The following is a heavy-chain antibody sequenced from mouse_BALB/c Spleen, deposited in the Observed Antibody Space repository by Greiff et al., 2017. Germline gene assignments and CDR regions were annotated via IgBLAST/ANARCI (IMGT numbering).Heavy chain of an antibody. V-gene: IGHV5-4*02. CDR2: ISDGGSYT. Sequence: EVQGVESGGGLVKPGGSLKLSCAASGFTFSDYYMYWVRQTPEKRLEWVATISDGGSYTYYPDSVKGRFTISRDNAKNNLYLQMSSLKSEDTAMYYCAKEGGVYDAYDGAMDYWGQGTSVTVSS. CDR1: GFTFSDYY. J-gene: IGHJ4*01. D-gene: IGHD2-3*01. CDR3: AKEGGVYDAYDGAMDY.